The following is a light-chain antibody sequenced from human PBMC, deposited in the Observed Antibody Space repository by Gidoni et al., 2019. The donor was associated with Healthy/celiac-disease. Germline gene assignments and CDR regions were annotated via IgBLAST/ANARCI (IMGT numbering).Light chain of an antibody. CDR1: QSISSY. V-gene: IGKV1-39*01. J-gene: IGKJ1*01. CDR2: YAS. CDR3: QQSYSNPWT. Sequence: IQMIHSPSSLSASVGDRVTITCRASQSISSYLNWYQQKPGKAPKLLIYYASSLKSGVPSRFSGSGSGTDFTLTISSLQPEDFATYYCQQSYSNPWTFGQGTKVEIK.